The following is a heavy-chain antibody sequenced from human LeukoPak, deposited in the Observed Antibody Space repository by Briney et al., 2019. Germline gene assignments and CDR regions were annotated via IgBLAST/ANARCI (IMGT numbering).Heavy chain of an antibody. CDR1: GGSISSSSYY. D-gene: IGHD1-26*01. Sequence: SETLSLTCTVSGGSISSSSYYWSWIRQPPGKGLEWIGEINHSGSTNYNPSLKSRVTISVDTSKNQFSLKLSSVTAADTAVYYCARLGYSGSYYERTFDIWGQGTMVTVSS. V-gene: IGHV4-39*01. CDR2: INHSGST. J-gene: IGHJ3*02. CDR3: ARLGYSGSYYERTFDI.